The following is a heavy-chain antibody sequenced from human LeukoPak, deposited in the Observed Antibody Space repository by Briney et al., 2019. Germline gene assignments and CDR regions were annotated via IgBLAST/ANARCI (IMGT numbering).Heavy chain of an antibody. V-gene: IGHV3-53*01. CDR1: GFTVTSNY. CDR3: AGGIVATITFNY. D-gene: IGHD5-12*01. CDR2: IYSGGNT. Sequence: PGGSLRLSCAASGFTVTSNYMTWVRQAPGKGLEWVSVIYSGGNTFYTDSVKGRFTISRDNSKNTLYLQMNSLRAEDTAVYYCAGGIVATITFNYWGQGTLVTVSS. J-gene: IGHJ4*02.